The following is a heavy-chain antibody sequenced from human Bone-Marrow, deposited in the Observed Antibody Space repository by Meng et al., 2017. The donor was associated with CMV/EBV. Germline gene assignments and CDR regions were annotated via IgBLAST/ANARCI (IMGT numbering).Heavy chain of an antibody. CDR3: SKDAGGAFDY. CDR2: ISSSSSYI. Sequence: GESLKISCASSGFTCSSYSMNWVRQAPGKGLEWVSSISSSSSYIYYADSVKGRFTISRDNAKNSLYLQMNSLIAEDTAVYYCSKDAGGAFDYWGQGTLVTVSS. D-gene: IGHD3-10*01. V-gene: IGHV3-21*01. J-gene: IGHJ4*02. CDR1: GFTCSSYS.